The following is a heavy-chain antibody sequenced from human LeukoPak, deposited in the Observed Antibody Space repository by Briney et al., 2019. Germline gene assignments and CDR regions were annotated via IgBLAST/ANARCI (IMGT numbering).Heavy chain of an antibody. Sequence: SGGPLRLSCTASGFTFTTYWMAWVRQAPGKGLEWVANIKQDGSEAYYAESVRGRFTISRDNAKNSLYLQMNSLRAEDTSVYYCSNGIYDKSYWGQGTLVTVSS. CDR1: GFTFTTYW. CDR3: SNGIYDKSY. CDR2: IKQDGSEA. D-gene: IGHD2/OR15-2a*01. V-gene: IGHV3-7*01. J-gene: IGHJ4*02.